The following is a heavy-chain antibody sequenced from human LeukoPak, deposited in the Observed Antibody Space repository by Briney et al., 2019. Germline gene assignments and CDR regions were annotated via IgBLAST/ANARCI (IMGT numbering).Heavy chain of an antibody. CDR3: ASASGQPPYFDY. CDR1: GYTFTSYY. J-gene: IGHJ4*02. V-gene: IGHV1-46*01. D-gene: IGHD6-19*01. CDR2: INPSGGST. Sequence: GASVKVPCKASGYTFTSYYMHWVRQAPGQGLEWMGIINPSGGSTSYAQKFQGRVTMTRDTSTSTVYMELSSLRSEDTAVYYCASASGQPPYFDYWGQGTLVTVSS.